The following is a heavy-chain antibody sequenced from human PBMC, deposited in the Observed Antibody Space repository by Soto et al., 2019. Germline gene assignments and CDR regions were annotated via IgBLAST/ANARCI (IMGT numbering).Heavy chain of an antibody. CDR1: GGSISSYY. J-gene: IGHJ4*02. CDR2: IYYSGST. CDR3: ARVMDSSGHFAHEY. V-gene: IGHV4-59*01. Sequence: SETLSVTWTFSGGSISSYYWSWIRQPPGKGLEWIGYIYYSGSTNYNPSLKSRVTISVDTSKNQFSLKLSSVTAADTAVYYCARVMDSSGHFAHEYWGQGTRVTVSS. D-gene: IGHD3-22*01.